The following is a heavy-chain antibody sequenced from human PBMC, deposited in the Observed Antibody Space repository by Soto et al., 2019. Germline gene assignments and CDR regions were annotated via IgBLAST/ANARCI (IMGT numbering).Heavy chain of an antibody. Sequence: EVQLLESGGGLVQPGGSLRLSCAASGFTFSSYAMSWVRQAPGKGLEWVSAISGNGGSTYYADSVKGRFTISRDNSKNTQCLQMNSLRAEDTAVYYCAKDQEYCSGGSCYLIYYYMDVWGKGTKVTVSS. D-gene: IGHD2-15*01. V-gene: IGHV3-23*01. CDR3: AKDQEYCSGGSCYLIYYYMDV. CDR2: ISGNGGST. CDR1: GFTFSSYA. J-gene: IGHJ6*03.